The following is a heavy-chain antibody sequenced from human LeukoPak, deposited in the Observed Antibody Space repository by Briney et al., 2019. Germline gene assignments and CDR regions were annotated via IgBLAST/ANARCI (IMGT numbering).Heavy chain of an antibody. D-gene: IGHD6-6*01. V-gene: IGHV3-7*05. CDR3: AREYSSSARDY. Sequence: GGSLRLSCAASGITFSTSWMSWVRQAPGKGLEWVATINQDESKTYYVDSVRGRVTISRDNAKNSLYLQMNSLRADDTAVYFCAREYSSSARDYWGQGTLVTVSS. CDR2: INQDESKT. J-gene: IGHJ4*02. CDR1: GITFSTSW.